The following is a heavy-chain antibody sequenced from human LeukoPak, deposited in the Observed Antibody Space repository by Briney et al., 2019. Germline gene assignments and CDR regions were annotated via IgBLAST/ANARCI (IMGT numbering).Heavy chain of an antibody. J-gene: IGHJ4*02. CDR2: IKRKSDGGTA. CDR1: GLTVSSNY. D-gene: IGHD4-17*01. V-gene: IGHV3-15*01. CDR3: STDNDYGDYGFDY. Sequence: GGSLRLSCAASGLTVSSNYMTWVRQAPGKGLEWVGRIKRKSDGGTADYAAAVQGRFTISRDDSKDTLYLQMNTLKTEDTAVYYCSTDNDYGDYGFDYWGQGTLVTVSS.